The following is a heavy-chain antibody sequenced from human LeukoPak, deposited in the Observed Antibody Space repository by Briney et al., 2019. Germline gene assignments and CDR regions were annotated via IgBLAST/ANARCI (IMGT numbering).Heavy chain of an antibody. J-gene: IGHJ3*02. CDR1: GGSVSSGDYY. Sequence: SETLSLTCTVSGGSVSSGDYYWSWIRQPPGKGLEWIGYIYYSGSTYYNPSLKSRVAISVDTSKNQFSLKLNSVTAADTAVYYCARVVPAANDAFDIWGQGTMVTVSS. V-gene: IGHV4-30-4*01. D-gene: IGHD2-2*01. CDR3: ARVVPAANDAFDI. CDR2: IYYSGST.